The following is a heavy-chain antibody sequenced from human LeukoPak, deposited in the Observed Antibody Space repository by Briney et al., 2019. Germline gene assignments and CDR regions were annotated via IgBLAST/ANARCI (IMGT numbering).Heavy chain of an antibody. V-gene: IGHV1-2*06. Sequence: GASVKVSCKASGYTFTGYYMHWVRQAPGQGLEWMGRINPNSSGTNYAQKFQGRVTMTRDTSISTAYMELSRLRSDDTAVYYCARRGRAVGDAFDIWGQGTMVTVSS. D-gene: IGHD4-23*01. CDR3: ARRGRAVGDAFDI. CDR1: GYTFTGYY. J-gene: IGHJ3*02. CDR2: INPNSSGT.